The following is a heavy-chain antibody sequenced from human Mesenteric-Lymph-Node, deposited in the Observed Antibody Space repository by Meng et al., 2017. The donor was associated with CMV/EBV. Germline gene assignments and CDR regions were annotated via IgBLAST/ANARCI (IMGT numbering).Heavy chain of an antibody. CDR2: IIPIFGTA. CDR3: ARDMGRRATVTTRLGAFDI. J-gene: IGHJ3*02. CDR1: GGTFSSYA. Sequence: SVKVSCKASGGTFSSYAISWVRQARGQGLEWMGGIIPIFGTANYAQKFQGRVTITTDESTSTAYMELSSLRSEDTAVYYCARDMGRRATVTTRLGAFDIWGQGTMVTVSS. V-gene: IGHV1-69*05. D-gene: IGHD4-17*01.